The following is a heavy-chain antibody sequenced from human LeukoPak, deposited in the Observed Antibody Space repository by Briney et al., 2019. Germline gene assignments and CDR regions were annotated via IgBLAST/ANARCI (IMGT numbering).Heavy chain of an antibody. V-gene: IGHV1-18*01. Sequence: GASVKVSCKASGYTFTSYGISWVRQAPGQGLEWMGWISAYNGNTNYAQKLQGRVTMTTDTSTSTAYMELRSLRSDDTAVYYCARDRIAAAGIPYPRYYYYGMDVWGQGTTVTVSS. D-gene: IGHD6-13*01. CDR2: ISAYNGNT. CDR3: ARDRIAAAGIPYPRYYYYGMDV. J-gene: IGHJ6*02. CDR1: GYTFTSYG.